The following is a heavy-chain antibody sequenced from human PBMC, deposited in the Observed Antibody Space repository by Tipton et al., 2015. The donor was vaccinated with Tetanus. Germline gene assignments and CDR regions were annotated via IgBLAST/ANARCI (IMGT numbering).Heavy chain of an antibody. CDR2: IYFEGST. CDR3: ARHLYGYWFDP. Sequence: LRLSCTVSGASISDKKYYWGWIRQAPGKGLEWLASIYFEGSTYHSPSLKSRLTIDVGTSQNVFSLRLTSVTAADTAVYYCARHLYGYWFDPWGQGALVTVSS. V-gene: IGHV4-39*02. J-gene: IGHJ5*02. CDR1: GASISDKKYY. D-gene: IGHD2/OR15-2a*01.